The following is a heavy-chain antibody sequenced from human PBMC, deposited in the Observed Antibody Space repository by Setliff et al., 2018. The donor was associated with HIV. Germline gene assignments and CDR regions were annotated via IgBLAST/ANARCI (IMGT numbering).Heavy chain of an antibody. CDR2: IIPIFGTS. CDR1: GGTFRNYG. CDR3: AKDGVWGDYYDSSLLDY. D-gene: IGHD3-22*01. Sequence: SVKVSCKASGGTFRNYGISWVRQAQGQGLEWMGGIIPIFGTSNYAQKFQGRVTMTADESTTTAYMELSSLRSEDTAVYYCAKDGVWGDYYDSSLLDYWGQGTLVTVSS. J-gene: IGHJ4*02. V-gene: IGHV1-69*13.